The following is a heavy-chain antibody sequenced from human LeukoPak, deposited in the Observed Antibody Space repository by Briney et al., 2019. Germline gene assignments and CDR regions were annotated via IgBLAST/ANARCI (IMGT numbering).Heavy chain of an antibody. CDR1: GFTVSSNY. Sequence: GGSLRLSCAASGFTVSSNYMSWVRRAPGKGLEWVSVIYSGGSTYYADSVKGRFTISRDNSKNTLYLQMNSLRAEDTAVYYCARKNGQWLAYDYWGQGTLVTVSS. J-gene: IGHJ4*02. CDR2: IYSGGST. D-gene: IGHD6-19*01. CDR3: ARKNGQWLAYDY. V-gene: IGHV3-53*01.